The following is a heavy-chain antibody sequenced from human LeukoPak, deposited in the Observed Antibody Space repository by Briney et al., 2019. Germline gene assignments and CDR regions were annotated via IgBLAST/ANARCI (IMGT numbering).Heavy chain of an antibody. V-gene: IGHV1-69*05. CDR2: IIPIFGTA. Sequence: SSVKVSCKASGGTFSSYAISWVRQAPGQGLEWMGRIIPIFGTANYAQKFQGRVTITTDESTSTAYMELSRLRSEDTAVYYCASSPPPYYYMDVWGKGTTVTVSS. CDR3: ASSPPPYYYMDV. J-gene: IGHJ6*03. CDR1: GGTFSSYA.